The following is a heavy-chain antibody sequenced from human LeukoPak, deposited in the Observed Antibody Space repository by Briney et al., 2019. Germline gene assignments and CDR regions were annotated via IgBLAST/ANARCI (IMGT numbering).Heavy chain of an antibody. V-gene: IGHV4-30-2*02. Sequence: PSQTLSLTCTVSGGSISSGGYYWSWIRQPPGKGLEWIGYIYHSGSTYYNPSLKSRVTISVDRSKNQFSLKLSSVTAADTAVYYCASVDTDINQLDYWGQGTLVTVSS. CDR1: GGSISSGGYY. CDR2: IYHSGST. J-gene: IGHJ4*02. D-gene: IGHD5-18*01. CDR3: ASVDTDINQLDY.